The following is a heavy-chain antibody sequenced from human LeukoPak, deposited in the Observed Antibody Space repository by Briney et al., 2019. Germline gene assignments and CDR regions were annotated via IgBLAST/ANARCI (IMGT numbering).Heavy chain of an antibody. CDR1: GFTLSSYN. CDR2: ISSSSSYI. V-gene: IGHV3-21*04. CDR3: AKAAVYDYVWGSYWDY. D-gene: IGHD3-16*01. Sequence: GGSLRLSCAASGFTLSSYNMNWVRQAPGKGLEWVSSISSSSSYIYYADSVKGRFTISRDNAKNSLYLQMNSLRAEDTALYYCAKAAVYDYVWGSYWDYWGQGTLVTVSS. J-gene: IGHJ4*02.